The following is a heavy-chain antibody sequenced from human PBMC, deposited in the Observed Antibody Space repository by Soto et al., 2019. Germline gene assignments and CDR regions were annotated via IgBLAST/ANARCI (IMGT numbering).Heavy chain of an antibody. D-gene: IGHD2-15*01. CDR2: INAGNGNT. J-gene: IGHJ4*02. CDR1: GYTFTTYA. V-gene: IGHV1-3*01. CDR3: ARDAVVVAAYFDY. Sequence: GASVKVSCKASGYTFTTYAMHWVRQAPGQRLEWMGWINAGNGNTKYSQKFQGRVTITRDTSASTAYMELSSLRSEDTAVYYCARDAVVVAAYFDYWGQGTLVTVSS.